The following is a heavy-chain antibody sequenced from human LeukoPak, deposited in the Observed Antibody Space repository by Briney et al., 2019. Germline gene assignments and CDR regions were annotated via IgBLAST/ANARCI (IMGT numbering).Heavy chain of an antibody. CDR2: ISSSGSTI. J-gene: IGHJ6*04. CDR3: AVLGITMIGGV. CDR1: GFTFSSYS. D-gene: IGHD3-10*02. Sequence: GGSLRLSCAASGFTFSSYSMNWVRQAPGKGLEWVSYISSSGSTIYYADSVKGRFTISRDNAKNSLYLQMNSLRAEDTAVYYCAVLGITMIGGVWGKGTTVTISS. V-gene: IGHV3-48*04.